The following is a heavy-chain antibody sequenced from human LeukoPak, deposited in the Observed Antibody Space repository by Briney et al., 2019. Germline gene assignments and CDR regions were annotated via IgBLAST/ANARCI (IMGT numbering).Heavy chain of an antibody. V-gene: IGHV4-34*01. Sequence: PSETLSLTCAVYGGSFSGYYWSWIRQPPGNGLEWIGEINHSGSTNYNPSLKSRVTISVDTSKNQFSLKLSSVTAADTAVYYCARLQYYYDSSGYSGPLNYYYYYYGMDVWGQGTTVTVSS. J-gene: IGHJ6*02. D-gene: IGHD3-22*01. CDR1: GGSFSGYY. CDR3: ARLQYYYDSSGYSGPLNYYYYYYGMDV. CDR2: INHSGST.